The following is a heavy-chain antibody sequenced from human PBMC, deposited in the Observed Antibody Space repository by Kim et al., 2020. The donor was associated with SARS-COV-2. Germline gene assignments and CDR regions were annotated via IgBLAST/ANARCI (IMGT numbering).Heavy chain of an antibody. CDR3: VRGRPMVYAIRYNWFDP. J-gene: IGHJ5*02. V-gene: IGHV4-39*01. CDR1: GGSISSSSYY. Sequence: SETLSLTCTVSGGSISSSSYYWGWIRQPPGKGLEWIGSIYYSGSTYYNPSLKSRVTISVDTSKNQFSLKLSSVTAADTAVYYCVRGRPMVYAIRYNWFDPWGQGTLVTVSS. CDR2: IYYSGST. D-gene: IGHD2-8*01.